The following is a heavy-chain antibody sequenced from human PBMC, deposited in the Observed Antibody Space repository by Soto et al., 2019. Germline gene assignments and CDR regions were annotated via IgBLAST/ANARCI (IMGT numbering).Heavy chain of an antibody. V-gene: IGHV4-31*03. CDR2: IYYSGST. D-gene: IGHD2-21*02. CDR3: ARWGPYSVVVVTNWFDP. CDR1: GGSISSGGYY. J-gene: IGHJ5*02. Sequence: TSETLSLTCTVSGGSISSGGYYWSWIRQHPGKGLEWIGYIYYSGSTYYNPSLKSRVTISVDTSKNQFSLKLSSVTAADTAVYYCARWGPYSVVVVTNWFDPWGQGTLVTVSS.